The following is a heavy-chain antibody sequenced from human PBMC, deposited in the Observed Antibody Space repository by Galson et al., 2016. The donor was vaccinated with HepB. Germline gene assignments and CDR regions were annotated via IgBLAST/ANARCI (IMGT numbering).Heavy chain of an antibody. CDR3: ASGYLTETSGYNAFDT. CDR2: IYSRGTK. D-gene: IGHD3-22*01. Sequence: SETLSLTCTVPGDSITNISYHYWAWIRQPPGRGLEWIGHIYSRGTKFYNPSLKSRITLSVDTSRNQFSLKLSSLTAANTAVYYCASGYLTETSGYNAFDTWGQGSMVTVSS. CDR1: GDSITNISYHY. V-gene: IGHV4-39*07. J-gene: IGHJ3*02.